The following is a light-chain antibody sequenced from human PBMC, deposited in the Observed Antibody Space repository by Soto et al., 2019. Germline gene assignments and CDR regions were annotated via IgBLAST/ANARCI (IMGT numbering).Light chain of an antibody. V-gene: IGKV1-12*01. CDR1: QPISSW. CDR2: AAS. Sequence: DIQMTQSPSTVSASVGDGVTITCRASQPISSWLAWFRQRPGKAPELLIYAASTLHSGVPSRFSGSGSGTDFALTISGLQHEDFATYYCQQASSFPHTFGQGTRVDIK. J-gene: IGKJ2*01. CDR3: QQASSFPHT.